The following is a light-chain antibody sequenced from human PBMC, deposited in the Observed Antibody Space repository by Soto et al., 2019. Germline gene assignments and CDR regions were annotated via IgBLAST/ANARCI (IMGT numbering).Light chain of an antibody. J-gene: IGKJ4*01. Sequence: EIVLTQSPGTLSLSPGERATLSCRASQSVSSNLAWYQHKPGQTPRLLIYGASTRATDIPARFSGSGSGTEFTLTISSLQSEDFATYYCQQLESYPSTFGGGTKVDIK. V-gene: IGKV3-15*01. CDR3: QQLESYPST. CDR2: GAS. CDR1: QSVSSN.